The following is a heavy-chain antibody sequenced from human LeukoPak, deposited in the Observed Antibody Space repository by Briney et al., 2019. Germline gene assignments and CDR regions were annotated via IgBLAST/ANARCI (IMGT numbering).Heavy chain of an antibody. CDR1: GFTFSSYA. CDR2: ISGSGGST. D-gene: IGHD4-17*01. Sequence: PGGSLRLSCAASGFTFSSYAMSWVRQAPGKGLEWVSAISGSGGSTYYADSVKGRFTISRDNSKNTLYLQMNSLRAEDTAVYYCAKDRYFDYGDYDGLGLIGWGQGTLVTVSS. CDR3: AKDRYFDYGDYDGLGLIG. J-gene: IGHJ4*02. V-gene: IGHV3-23*01.